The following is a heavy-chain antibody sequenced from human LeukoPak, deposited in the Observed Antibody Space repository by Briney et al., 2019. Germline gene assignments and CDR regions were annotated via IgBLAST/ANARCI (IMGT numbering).Heavy chain of an antibody. D-gene: IGHD3/OR15-3a*01. V-gene: IGHV4-38-2*02. J-gene: IGHJ4*02. CDR2: IYHSGRT. CDR3: ARQTGSGLFILP. Sequence: KSSETLSLTCTVSGYSISSGYYWGWIRQPPGKGLEWIGSIYHSGRTFYNPSLKSQVSISIDTSKNQFSLRLTSVTAADTAVYYCARQTGSGLFILPGGQGTLVTVSS. CDR1: GYSISSGYY.